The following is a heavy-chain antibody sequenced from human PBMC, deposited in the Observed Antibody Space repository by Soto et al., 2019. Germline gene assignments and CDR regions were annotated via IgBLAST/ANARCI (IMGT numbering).Heavy chain of an antibody. Sequence: SETLSLTCAVSGYSISSSNWWGWLRQPPGKGLEWIGYIYDSGTTYYNPSLKSRVTMSVDTSKDQFSLKLTSVTAVDTAVYYCARREIQGPIDYWGQGTLVTVS. CDR1: GYSISSSNW. CDR2: IYDSGTT. D-gene: IGHD1-26*01. J-gene: IGHJ4*02. V-gene: IGHV4-28*01. CDR3: ARREIQGPIDY.